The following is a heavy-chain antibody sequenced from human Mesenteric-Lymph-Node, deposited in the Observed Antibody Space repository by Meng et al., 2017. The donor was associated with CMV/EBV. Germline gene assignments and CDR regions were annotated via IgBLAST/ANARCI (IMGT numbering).Heavy chain of an antibody. CDR2: INSGDSGT. J-gene: IGHJ4*02. Sequence: GESLKISCAASGFTFSSYAMSWVRQAPGKGLEWVSFINSGDSGTDYADSVKGRFTISRDNSKNTLYLQMSSLRAEDTAVYYCAKGGDSSSWSRYFDYWGQGSLVTVSS. CDR1: GFTFSSYA. CDR3: AKGGDSSSWSRYFDY. V-gene: IGHV3-23*03. D-gene: IGHD6-13*01.